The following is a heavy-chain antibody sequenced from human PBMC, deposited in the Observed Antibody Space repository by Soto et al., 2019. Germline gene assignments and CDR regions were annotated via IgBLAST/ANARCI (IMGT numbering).Heavy chain of an antibody. CDR3: TRDASRDSSARGWFDP. D-gene: IGHD6-13*01. V-gene: IGHV3-21*01. CDR2: ISSNSAYI. Sequence: GGSLEIGCAASGVTVCIFTINWSCKAPGKGLEWVSTISSNSAYIYYTDALRGCFTISRDNAKNSLHLQMNSLRAEDTAVYYCTRDASRDSSARGWFDPWGPGTLVTVPS. J-gene: IGHJ5*02. CDR1: GVTVCIFT.